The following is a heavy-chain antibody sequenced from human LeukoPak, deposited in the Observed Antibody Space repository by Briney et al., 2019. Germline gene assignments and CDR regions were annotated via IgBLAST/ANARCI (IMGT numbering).Heavy chain of an antibody. V-gene: IGHV4-39*01. CDR2: IFYSGTT. Sequence: SETLSLTCTVSGGSISSGNYYWGWIRQPPGMGLEWIGSIFYSGTTYYNPSLKSRVTISVDTSKNQFSLRLSSVTAADTAVYYCARHEEEDGYNAKTPDYWGQGTLVTVSS. CDR3: ARHEEEDGYNAKTPDY. J-gene: IGHJ4*02. CDR1: GGSISSGNYY. D-gene: IGHD5-24*01.